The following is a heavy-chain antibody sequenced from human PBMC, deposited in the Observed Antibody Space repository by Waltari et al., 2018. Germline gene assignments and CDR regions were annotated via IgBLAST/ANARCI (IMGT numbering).Heavy chain of an antibody. J-gene: IGHJ3*02. Sequence: QLQLQESGPGLVKPSATLSLPCTVSGGPISSSSYYWGWIRQPPGKGLEWIGSIYYSGSTYYNPSLKSRVTISVDTSKNQFSLKLSSVTAADTAVYYCASSLPGAFDIWGQGTMVTVSS. V-gene: IGHV4-39*01. CDR1: GGPISSSSYY. CDR2: IYYSGST. CDR3: ASSLPGAFDI.